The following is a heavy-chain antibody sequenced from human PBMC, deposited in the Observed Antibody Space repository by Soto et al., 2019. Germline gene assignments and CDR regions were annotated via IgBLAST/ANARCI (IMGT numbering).Heavy chain of an antibody. CDR2: ISAYNGNT. CDR3: ARIGGEYYYGSFCYYMDV. Sequence: QVQLVQSGAEVKKPGASVKVSCKASGYTFTSYGISWVRQAPGQGLEWMGWISAYNGNTNYAQKLQGRVTMTTDTSTSTAYMELSSLRSDDTAVYYGARIGGEYYYGSFCYYMDVWGKGTTVTVSS. J-gene: IGHJ6*03. V-gene: IGHV1-18*01. D-gene: IGHD3-10*01. CDR1: GYTFTSYG.